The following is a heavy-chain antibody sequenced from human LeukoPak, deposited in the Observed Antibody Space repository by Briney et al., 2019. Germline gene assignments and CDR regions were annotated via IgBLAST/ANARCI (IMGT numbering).Heavy chain of an antibody. Sequence: GGSLRLSCEGSGFTFSRYNMNWFRQAPGKGLERVSSISGRSSYIFYADSVKGRFTISRDNAKNSLYLQMNSLRAEDTAVYYCARGKRYILLGYCSSTSCQYGMDVWGQGTTVTVSS. CDR1: GFTFSRYN. V-gene: IGHV3-21*01. CDR2: ISGRSSYI. D-gene: IGHD2-2*01. CDR3: ARGKRYILLGYCSSTSCQYGMDV. J-gene: IGHJ6*02.